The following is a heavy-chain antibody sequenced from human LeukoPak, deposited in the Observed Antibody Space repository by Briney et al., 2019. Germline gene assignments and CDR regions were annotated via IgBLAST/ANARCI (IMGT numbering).Heavy chain of an antibody. CDR1: GYSFPNFW. V-gene: IGHV5-51*01. CDR3: ATTATVVAPFDY. Sequence: GESLKISCKGSGYSFPNFWIAWVRQMPGEGLEWMGIIYPGDSDTRYSPSFQGQVTISADKSISTAYLQWSSLKASDTAMYYCATTATVVAPFDYWGQGTLVTVSS. D-gene: IGHD4-23*01. CDR2: IYPGDSDT. J-gene: IGHJ4*02.